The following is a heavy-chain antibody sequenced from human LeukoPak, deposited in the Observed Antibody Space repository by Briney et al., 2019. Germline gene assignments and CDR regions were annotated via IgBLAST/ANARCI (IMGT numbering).Heavy chain of an antibody. D-gene: IGHD2-15*01. CDR3: ARHPSYYKIGGLDF. CDR1: GGCMSSESSY. V-gene: IGHV4-39*01. J-gene: IGHJ2*01. CDR2: IYYSGST. Sequence: SETLALTCTVSGGCMSSESSYWHWVRQPPGEGLEWIGSIYYSGSTYYNPSLKSRVTISVDTSKNQFSLKLSSVTAADTAVYYCARHPSYYKIGGLDFWGRGTLVTVSS.